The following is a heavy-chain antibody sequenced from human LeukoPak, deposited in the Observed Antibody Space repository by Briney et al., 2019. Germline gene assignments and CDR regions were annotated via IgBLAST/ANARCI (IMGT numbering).Heavy chain of an antibody. D-gene: IGHD1-26*01. J-gene: IGHJ4*02. CDR3: ARDNSGSPIDY. CDR1: GYTFTSYD. CDR2: INPSGGST. Sequence: ASVKVSCKASGYTFTSYDINWVRQAPGQGLEWMGIINPSGGSTSYAQKFQGRVTMTRDTSTSTVYMELSSLRSEDTAVYYCARDNSGSPIDYWGQGTLVTVSS. V-gene: IGHV1-46*01.